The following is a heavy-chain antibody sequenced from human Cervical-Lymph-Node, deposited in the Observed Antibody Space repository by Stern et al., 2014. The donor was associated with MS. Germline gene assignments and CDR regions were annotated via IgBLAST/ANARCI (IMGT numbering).Heavy chain of an antibody. CDR1: GYTFTSYD. CDR2: MNPNSGNT. CDR3: ARRSCAARPTSCAFDI. J-gene: IGHJ3*02. Sequence: VQLVESGAEVKKPGASVKVSCKASGYTFTSYDINWGRQATGQWLEWMGWMNPNSGNTGYAQKFQGRVTMTRNTSISTAYMELSSLRSEDTAVYYCARRSCAARPTSCAFDIWGQGTMVTVSS. D-gene: IGHD6-6*01. V-gene: IGHV1-8*01.